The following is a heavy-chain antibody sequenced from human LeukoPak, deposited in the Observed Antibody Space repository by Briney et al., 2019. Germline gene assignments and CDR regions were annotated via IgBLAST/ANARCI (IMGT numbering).Heavy chain of an antibody. CDR3: TRDPLFDC. V-gene: IGHV4-61*02. Sequence: SQTLSLTCIVSGVAISSGRYYWSWIRQPAGKGLEWIVRIYTSGSTNYNPSLKSRVTISEDPSKNQFSVKLSSVPAADTAVYYCTRDPLFDCWGQGTLVTVSS. CDR2: IYTSGST. J-gene: IGHJ4*02. CDR1: GVAISSGRYY.